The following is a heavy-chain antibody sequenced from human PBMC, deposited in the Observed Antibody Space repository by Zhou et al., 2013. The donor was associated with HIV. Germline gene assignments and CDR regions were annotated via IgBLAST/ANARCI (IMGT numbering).Heavy chain of an antibody. Sequence: QGQLVQSGGEVKKPGASLRVSCEGSGYPFGTYGLNWVRQAPGQGLQWMGWISVYSGNTDYAQKFQGRVTMTTDPSTTTAYMELRSLRSDDTAFYYCARRGIAVDNWFDVWGQGTLVTVSS. J-gene: IGHJ5*02. V-gene: IGHV1-18*01. CDR3: ARRGIAVDNWFDV. CDR2: ISVYSGNT. CDR1: GYPFGTYG. D-gene: IGHD2-2*01.